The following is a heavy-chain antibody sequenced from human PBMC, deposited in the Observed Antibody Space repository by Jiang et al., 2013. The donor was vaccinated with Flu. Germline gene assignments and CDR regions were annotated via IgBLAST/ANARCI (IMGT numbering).Heavy chain of an antibody. CDR3: AITYYFDNSDYYSNDAFDI. D-gene: IGHD3-22*01. CDR2: IYNSGST. V-gene: IGHV4-4*07. CDR1: GGSISSYY. J-gene: IGHJ3*02. Sequence: LLKPSETLSLTCTVSGGSISSYYWSWIRQPAGKGLEWIGRIYNSGSTNYNPSLKSRVTMSVDASKNQFSLKLTSVTAADTAVYYCAITYYFDNSDYYSNDAFDIWGQGTMVSVSS.